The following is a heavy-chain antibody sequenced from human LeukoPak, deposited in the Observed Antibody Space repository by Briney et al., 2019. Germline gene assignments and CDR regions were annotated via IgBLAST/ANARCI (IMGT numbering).Heavy chain of an antibody. CDR2: ISSSGSTI. CDR3: ARLVVAATRPGNWFDP. D-gene: IGHD2-15*01. CDR1: GFTFSSYE. V-gene: IGHV3-48*03. J-gene: IGHJ5*02. Sequence: GGSLRLSCAASGFTFSSYEMNWVRQAPGKGLEWVSYISSSGSTIYYADSVKGRFTISRDNAKNSLYLQMNSLRAEDTAVYYCARLVVAATRPGNWFDPWGQGTLVTVSS.